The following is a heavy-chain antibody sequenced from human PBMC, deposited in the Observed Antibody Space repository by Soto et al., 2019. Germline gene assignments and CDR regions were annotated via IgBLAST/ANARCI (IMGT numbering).Heavy chain of an antibody. CDR3: ARHQSHSSSYVDP. V-gene: IGHV4-39*01. CDR2: IYYSGST. D-gene: IGHD6-13*01. Sequence: PSETLSLTCTVSGGSISSSSYYWGWIRKTPGKGLEWIGSIYYSGSTYYNPSLKSRVTISVDTSKNLFSLKLSSVTAADTAVYYCARHQSHSSSYVDPWGQGTLVTVSS. CDR1: GGSISSSSYY. J-gene: IGHJ5*02.